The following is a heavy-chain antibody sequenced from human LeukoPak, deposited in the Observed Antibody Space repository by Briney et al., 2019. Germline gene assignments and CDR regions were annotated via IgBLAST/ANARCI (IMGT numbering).Heavy chain of an antibody. Sequence: GASVKVSCKASGYTFTSYAMHWVRQAPGQRLEWMGWINAGNGNTKYSQKLQGRVTMTTDTSTSTAYMELRSLRSDDTAVYYCARDIRGLTSSDPYYFDYWGQGTLVTVSS. CDR3: ARDIRGLTSSDPYYFDY. CDR2: INAGNGNT. J-gene: IGHJ4*02. V-gene: IGHV1-3*01. D-gene: IGHD2-21*02. CDR1: GYTFTSYA.